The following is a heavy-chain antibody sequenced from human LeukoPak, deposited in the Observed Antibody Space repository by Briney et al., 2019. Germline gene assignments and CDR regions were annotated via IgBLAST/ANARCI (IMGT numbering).Heavy chain of an antibody. D-gene: IGHD6-19*01. J-gene: IGHJ4*02. CDR1: GFTFSSYW. CDR2: IKQDGSEK. V-gene: IGHV3-7*03. Sequence: PGGSLRLSRAASGFTFSSYWMSWVRQAPGKGLEWVANIKQDGSEKYYVDSVKGRFTISRDNAKNSLYLQMNSLRAEDTAVYYCARSYSSGWYYGLYYFDYWGQGTLVTVSS. CDR3: ARSYSSGWYYGLYYFDY.